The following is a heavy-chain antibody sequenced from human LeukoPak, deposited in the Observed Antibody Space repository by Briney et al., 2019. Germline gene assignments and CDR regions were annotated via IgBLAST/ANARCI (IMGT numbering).Heavy chain of an antibody. D-gene: IGHD6-19*01. CDR3: ARGVAVAAKGGLDY. CDR1: GGSFSGYY. J-gene: IGHJ4*02. Sequence: SETLSLTCAVYGGSFSGYYWSWIRQPPGKGLEWIGEINHSGSTNYNPSLKSRVTISVDTSKNQFSLKLSSVTAADTAVYYCARGVAVAAKGGLDYWGQGTLVTVSS. V-gene: IGHV4-34*01. CDR2: INHSGST.